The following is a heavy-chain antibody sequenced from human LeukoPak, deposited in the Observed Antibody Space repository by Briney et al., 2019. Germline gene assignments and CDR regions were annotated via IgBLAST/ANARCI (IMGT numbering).Heavy chain of an antibody. CDR3: ARDPMHLSPFDY. J-gene: IGHJ4*02. V-gene: IGHV3-74*01. Sequence: GGSLRLSCAASGFAFSSYWMHWVRQAPGKGLVWVSRINSDGSSTSYADSVKGRFTISRDNAKNTLYLQMNSLRAEDTAVYYCARDPMHLSPFDYWGQGTLVTVSS. CDR1: GFAFSSYW. CDR2: INSDGSST.